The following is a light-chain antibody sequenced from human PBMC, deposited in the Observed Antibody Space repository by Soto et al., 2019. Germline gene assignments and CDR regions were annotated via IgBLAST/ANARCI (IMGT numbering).Light chain of an antibody. CDR3: HQYGNSPGT. J-gene: IGKJ1*01. CDR1: QSVISPF. Sequence: EIVLTQSPGTLSLSPGERATLSCRASQSVISPFLAWYQQKPGQAPRLLIYAASSRAAGIPGRFSGSGSGTEFTLTISRLETEDFAVYYCHQYGNSPGTFGQGTKVDI. CDR2: AAS. V-gene: IGKV3-20*01.